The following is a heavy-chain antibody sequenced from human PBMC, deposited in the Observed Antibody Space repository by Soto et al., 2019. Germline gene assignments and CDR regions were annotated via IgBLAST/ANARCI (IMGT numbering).Heavy chain of an antibody. D-gene: IGHD2-15*01. CDR3: ATRPVPGSYAFDI. CDR2: INHSGST. V-gene: IGHV4-34*01. Sequence: QVQLQQWGAGLLKPSETLSLTCAVYGGSFSGYYWSWIRQPPGKGLEWMGEINHSGSTNYNPSIKSRVTISVATSKNQCSLKLSSVTAADQAVYYCATRPVPGSYAFDIWGQGTMVPVSS. CDR1: GGSFSGYY. J-gene: IGHJ3*02.